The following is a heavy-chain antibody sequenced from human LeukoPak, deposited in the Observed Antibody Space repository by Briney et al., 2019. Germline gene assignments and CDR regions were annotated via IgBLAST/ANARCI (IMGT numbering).Heavy chain of an antibody. J-gene: IGHJ5*02. V-gene: IGHV3-23*01. CDR3: AKYLNVGRSRWFDP. CDR2: IGGGGDT. D-gene: IGHD2-15*01. Sequence: PGGSLRLSCAASGFTFSTYPMNWVRQAPGKGLEWVSTIGGGGDTYYADSVKGRFTISRDNSKNTLYLQMNSLRAEDTAIYYCAKYLNVGRSRWFDPWGQGTLVTVSS. CDR1: GFTFSTYP.